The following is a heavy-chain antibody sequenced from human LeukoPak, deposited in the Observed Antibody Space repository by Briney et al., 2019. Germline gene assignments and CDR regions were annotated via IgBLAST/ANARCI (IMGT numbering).Heavy chain of an antibody. CDR2: MNPNSGNT. Sequence: ASVKVSCKASGYTFTSYDINWVRQATGQGLEWMGWMNPNSGNTGYAQKFQGRVTMTRDMSTSTVYMELSSLRSEDTAVYYCARELDSSSWYTLDYWGQGTLVTVSS. D-gene: IGHD6-13*01. J-gene: IGHJ4*02. V-gene: IGHV1-8*01. CDR3: ARELDSSSWYTLDY. CDR1: GYTFTSYD.